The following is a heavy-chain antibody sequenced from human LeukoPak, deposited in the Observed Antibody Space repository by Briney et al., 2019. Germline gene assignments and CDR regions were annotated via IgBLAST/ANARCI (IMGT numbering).Heavy chain of an antibody. V-gene: IGHV1-2*02. D-gene: IGHD2-15*01. J-gene: IGHJ4*02. CDR3: ARGPIVVVVAATPGDY. Sequence: ASVKVSCKASGYTFTGYYMHWARQAPGQGLEWMGWINPNSGGTNYAQKFQGRVTMTRDTSISTAYMELSRLRSDDTAVYYCARGPIVVVVAATPGDYWGQGTLVTVSS. CDR1: GYTFTGYY. CDR2: INPNSGGT.